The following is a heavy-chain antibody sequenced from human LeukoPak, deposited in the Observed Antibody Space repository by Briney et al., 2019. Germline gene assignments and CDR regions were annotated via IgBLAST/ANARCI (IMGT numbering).Heavy chain of an antibody. CDR2: ISYDGSNK. J-gene: IGHJ4*02. CDR3: ARDHNYAFDN. CDR1: GFTFSSYG. D-gene: IGHD1-1*01. Sequence: PGGSLRLSCAASGFTFSSYGMHWVRQAPGKGLEWVAVISYDGSNKYYADSVKGRFTISRDNSKNTLYLQMSSLRAEDTAVYYCARDHNYAFDNWGQGTLVTVSS. V-gene: IGHV3-30*03.